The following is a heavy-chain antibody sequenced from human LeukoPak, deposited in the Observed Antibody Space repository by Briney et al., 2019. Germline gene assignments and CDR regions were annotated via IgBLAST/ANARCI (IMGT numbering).Heavy chain of an antibody. Sequence: GGSVKVSCKSSGYTLTSYDINWVRQATGQGLELMGWVYPDSANTGYAQKFQGRVTMTRNTSINKDYMELSGLRSEDTAVYYCAKGYSSSWYDYWGQGTLVTGS. CDR3: AKGYSSSWYDY. CDR2: VYPDSANT. V-gene: IGHV1-8*01. CDR1: GYTLTSYD. J-gene: IGHJ4*02. D-gene: IGHD6-13*01.